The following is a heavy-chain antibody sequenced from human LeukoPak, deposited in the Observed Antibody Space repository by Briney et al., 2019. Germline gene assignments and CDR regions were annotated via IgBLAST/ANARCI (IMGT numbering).Heavy chain of an antibody. D-gene: IGHD5-18*01. CDR2: ISYDGSNK. CDR3: AKDLRWGYSYGYPLDY. V-gene: IGHV3-30*18. J-gene: IGHJ4*02. CDR1: GFTFSSYG. Sequence: GSLRLSCAASGFTFSSYGMHWVRQAPGKGLEWVAVISYDGSNKYYADSVKGRFTISRDNSKNTLYLQMNSLRAEDTAVYYCAKDLRWGYSYGYPLDYWGQGTLVTVSS.